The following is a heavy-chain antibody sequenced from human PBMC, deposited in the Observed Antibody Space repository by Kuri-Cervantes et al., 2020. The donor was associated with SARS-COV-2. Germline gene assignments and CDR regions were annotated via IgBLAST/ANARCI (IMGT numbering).Heavy chain of an antibody. CDR1: GGSISSGNYF. CDR2: IYHSGST. CDR3: ARPNSPGYGDPFDI. V-gene: IGHV4-31*03. J-gene: IGHJ3*02. Sequence: SETLSLTCTVSGGSISSGNYFWSWIRQHPGKGLEWIGYIYHSGSTHYNPSLKSRVSMSVDTSKSQFSLNLRSVTAADTAVYYCARPNSPGYGDPFDIWGQGAMVTVSS. D-gene: IGHD2/OR15-2a*01.